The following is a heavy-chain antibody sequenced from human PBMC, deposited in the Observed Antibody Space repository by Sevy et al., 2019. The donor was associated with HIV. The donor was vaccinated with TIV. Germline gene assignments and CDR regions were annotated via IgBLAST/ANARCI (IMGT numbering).Heavy chain of an antibody. D-gene: IGHD6-13*01. CDR1: GFTFSSYA. CDR2: ISGSGGST. J-gene: IGHJ4*02. Sequence: GGSLRLSCAASGFTFSSYAMSWVRQAPGKGLEWVSAISGSGGSTYYADSVKGRFTISRDNSKNTLYLQMNSLRAEDTAVHYCAKAGYSSSWWGIDYWGQGTLVTVSS. V-gene: IGHV3-23*01. CDR3: AKAGYSSSWWGIDY.